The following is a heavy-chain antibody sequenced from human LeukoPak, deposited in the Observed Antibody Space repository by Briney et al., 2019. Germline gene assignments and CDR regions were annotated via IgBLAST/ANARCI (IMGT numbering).Heavy chain of an antibody. D-gene: IGHD2-21*01. J-gene: IGHJ4*02. V-gene: IGHV3-23*01. CDR1: GLTLSSYA. CDR3: AKAPVTTCRGAYCYPFDY. CDR2: ISVSGNT. Sequence: GGSLRLSCAASGLTLSSYAMSWVRQAPGKGLEWVSAISVSGNTYHADSAKGRFTISRDSSKNTLYLQMNRLRAEDAAVYYCAKAPVTTCRGAYCYPFDYWGQGTLVTVSS.